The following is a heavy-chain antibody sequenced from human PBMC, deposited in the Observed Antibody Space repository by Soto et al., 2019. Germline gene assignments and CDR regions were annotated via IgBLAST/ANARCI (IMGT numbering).Heavy chain of an antibody. J-gene: IGHJ6*02. D-gene: IGHD6-13*01. CDR3: AREGYSSSWYRAPDGMEV. CDR1: GGSISSYY. Sequence: SETLSLTCTVSGGSISSYYWSWIRQPPGKGLEWIGYIYYSGSTNYNPSLKSRVTISLDTSKNQFSVKLSSVTAADTAVYYCAREGYSSSWYRAPDGMEVWGQGTTVTVSS. V-gene: IGHV4-59*01. CDR2: IYYSGST.